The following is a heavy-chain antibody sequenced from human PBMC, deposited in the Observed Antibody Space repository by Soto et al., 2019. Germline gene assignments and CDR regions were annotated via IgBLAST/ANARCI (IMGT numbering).Heavy chain of an antibody. CDR3: ARERKERGYSGYDWSPKTTEFDY. D-gene: IGHD5-12*01. CDR2: IYYSGST. V-gene: IGHV4-59*01. J-gene: IGHJ4*02. Sequence: PSETLSLTCTVSGGSISSYYWSWIRQPPGKGLEWIGYIYYSGSTNYNPSLKSRVTISVDTSKNQFSLKLSSVTAADTAVYYCARERKERGYSGYDWSPKTTEFDYWGQGTLVTVSS. CDR1: GGSISSYY.